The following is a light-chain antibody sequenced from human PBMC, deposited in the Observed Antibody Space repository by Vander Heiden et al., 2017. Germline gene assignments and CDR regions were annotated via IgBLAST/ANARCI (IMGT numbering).Light chain of an antibody. J-gene: IGKJ2*01. V-gene: IGKV1-39*01. Sequence: IQTTQSPSSLSASVGERVTITCRVSQNIYTYLNWYQQKLGKAPKLLIYAASNLQNGVPSRFSGSGSGTDFTLTISSLQPEVFATYYCQQSYSTPYTFGQGTKVEIK. CDR3: QQSYSTPYT. CDR2: AAS. CDR1: QNIYTY.